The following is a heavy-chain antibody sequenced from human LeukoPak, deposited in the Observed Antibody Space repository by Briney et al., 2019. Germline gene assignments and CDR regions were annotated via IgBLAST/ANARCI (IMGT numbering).Heavy chain of an antibody. CDR2: INPYSGDT. D-gene: IGHD3-22*01. Sequence: ASVKVSCKASGYTFTGYHIHWVRQAPGQGLEWMGRINPYSGDTNFAQKFQGRVTMTRDTSITTAYMDLSSLTPDDTAVYFCARDSRPSYDSSGYYYPGDYWGQGTLVTVSS. V-gene: IGHV1-2*06. CDR3: ARDSRPSYDSSGYYYPGDY. CDR1: GYTFTGYH. J-gene: IGHJ4*02.